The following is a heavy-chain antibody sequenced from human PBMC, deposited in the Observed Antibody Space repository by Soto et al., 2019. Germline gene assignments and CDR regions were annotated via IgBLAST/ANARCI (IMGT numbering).Heavy chain of an antibody. D-gene: IGHD2-2*01. J-gene: IGHJ4*02. CDR2: IYAGGTT. CDR3: ARGLHSESMYLSLAAY. CDR1: GFTVSRNY. V-gene: IGHV3-66*01. Sequence: EVQLVESGGGLVQPGGSLRLSCAGSGFTVSRNYMTWLRQTPGKGLEWVSVIYAGGTTYYADSLKGRFMISRDISSNTLSLQMDNLRVEDTAGYYWARGLHSESMYLSLAAYWGQGIGVAVSS.